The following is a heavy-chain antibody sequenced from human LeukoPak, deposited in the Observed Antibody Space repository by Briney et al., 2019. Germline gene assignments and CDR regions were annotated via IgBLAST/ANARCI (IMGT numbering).Heavy chain of an antibody. Sequence: PGGSLRLTCAASGFTVSSNYMSWVRQAPGKGLEWVSVIYSGGSTYYADSVKGRFTISRDNSKNTLYLQMNSLRAEDTAVYYCASGHSSSWPSDYWGQGTLVTVSS. V-gene: IGHV3-53*01. J-gene: IGHJ4*02. D-gene: IGHD6-13*01. CDR1: GFTVSSNY. CDR3: ASGHSSSWPSDY. CDR2: IYSGGST.